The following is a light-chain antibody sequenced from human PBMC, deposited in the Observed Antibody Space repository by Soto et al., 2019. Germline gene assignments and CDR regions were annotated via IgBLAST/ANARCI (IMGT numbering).Light chain of an antibody. CDR2: SYD. CDR3: AAWDATLDGYV. CDR1: SSNLGDNT. V-gene: IGLV1-44*01. Sequence: QSALTQPPSAPGTPGQRVTIFCSTSSSNLGDNTVNWYQHVPGTAPKLLIYSYDQRPSGVPDRFSGSRSVTSASLAISGLQSVDEADYYCAAWDATLDGYVFGTGTKVTVL. J-gene: IGLJ1*01.